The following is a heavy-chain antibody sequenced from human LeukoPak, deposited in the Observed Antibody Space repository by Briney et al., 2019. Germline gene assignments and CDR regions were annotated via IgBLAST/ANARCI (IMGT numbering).Heavy chain of an antibody. D-gene: IGHD2-2*01. CDR3: ARDRQLDCSSTSCYPEYNWFDP. J-gene: IGHJ5*02. Sequence: GASVKVSCKASGYTLTSYYMHWVRQAPGQGLEWMGIINPSGGSTSYAQKFQGRVTMTRDTSTSTVYMELSSLRSEDTAVYYCARDRQLDCSSTSCYPEYNWFDPWGQGTLVTVSS. CDR2: INPSGGST. CDR1: GYTLTSYY. V-gene: IGHV1-46*01.